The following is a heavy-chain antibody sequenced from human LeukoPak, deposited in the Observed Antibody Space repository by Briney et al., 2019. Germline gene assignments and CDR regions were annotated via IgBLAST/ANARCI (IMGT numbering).Heavy chain of an antibody. CDR2: IYYSGST. V-gene: IGHV4-59*01. J-gene: IGHJ4*02. Sequence: SETLSLTCTVSGGSISSYYWSWIRQPPGMGLEWIGYIYYSGSTNYNPSLKSRVTISVDTSKNQFSLKLSSVTAADTAVYYCARGRDYCDRPFDYWGQGTLVTVSS. CDR3: ARGRDYCDRPFDY. D-gene: IGHD3-22*01. CDR1: GGSISSYY.